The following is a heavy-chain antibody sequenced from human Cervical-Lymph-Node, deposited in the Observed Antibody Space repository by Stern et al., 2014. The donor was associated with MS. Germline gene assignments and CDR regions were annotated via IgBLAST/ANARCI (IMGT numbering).Heavy chain of an antibody. J-gene: IGHJ4*02. Sequence: QVQLEESGPGLVKPSQTLSLTCTVSGGSISSGDYYWSWIRQPPGKGREWIGYIYYSGSTYSNPPLQSRTTISVDTSKNQFSLKLSSVTAADTAVYYCAREGPRTGALVYWGQGTLVTVSS. CDR2: IYYSGST. CDR3: AREGPRTGALVY. D-gene: IGHD3/OR15-3a*01. V-gene: IGHV4-30-4*01. CDR1: GGSISSGDYY.